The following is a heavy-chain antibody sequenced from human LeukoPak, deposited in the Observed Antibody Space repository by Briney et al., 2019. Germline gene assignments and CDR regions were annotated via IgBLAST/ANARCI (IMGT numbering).Heavy chain of an antibody. Sequence: GGSLRLSCVASGFTFSSYAMHWVRQTPGKGLEYVSGINSNGGSTHYANSVKGRFTISRDNSKHTLYLQMGSLRPEDMAVYYCAREFCTNGVCYKRFDYWGQGTLVTVSS. CDR2: INSNGGST. V-gene: IGHV3-64*01. CDR3: AREFCTNGVCYKRFDY. CDR1: GFTFSSYA. D-gene: IGHD2-8*01. J-gene: IGHJ4*02.